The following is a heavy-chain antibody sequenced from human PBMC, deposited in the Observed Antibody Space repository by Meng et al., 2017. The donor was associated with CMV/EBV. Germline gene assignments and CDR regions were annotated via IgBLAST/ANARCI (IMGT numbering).Heavy chain of an antibody. Sequence: SETLSLTCTVSGGSISSYYWSWIRQPPGKGLEWIGYIYYSRSTNYNPSLKSRVTISVDTSKNQFSLKLSSVTAADTAVYYCARDVTIFGTRRGMDVWGQGTTVTVSS. V-gene: IGHV4-59*01. D-gene: IGHD3-3*01. J-gene: IGHJ6*02. CDR2: IYYSRST. CDR1: GGSISSYY. CDR3: ARDVTIFGTRRGMDV.